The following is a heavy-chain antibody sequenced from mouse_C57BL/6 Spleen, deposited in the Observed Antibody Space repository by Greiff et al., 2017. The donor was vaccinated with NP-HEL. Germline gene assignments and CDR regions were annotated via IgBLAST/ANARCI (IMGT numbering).Heavy chain of an antibody. Sequence: EVQLVESGPGLVKPSQSLSLTCSVTGYSITSGYYWNWIRQFPGNKLEWMGYISYDGSNNYNPALKNRISITRDTSKNQFFLKLNSVTTEDTATYYCARDFITTVVGGYWGQGTTLTVSS. CDR2: ISYDGSN. D-gene: IGHD1-1*01. V-gene: IGHV3-6*01. CDR3: ARDFITTVVGGY. J-gene: IGHJ2*01. CDR1: GYSITSGYY.